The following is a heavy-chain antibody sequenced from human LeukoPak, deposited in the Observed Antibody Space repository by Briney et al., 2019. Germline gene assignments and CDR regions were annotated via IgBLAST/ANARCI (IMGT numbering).Heavy chain of an antibody. V-gene: IGHV4-34*01. J-gene: IGHJ2*01. CDR2: INHSGST. CDR3: ARVYYSSSYDYWYFDL. D-gene: IGHD6-13*01. Sequence: SETLSLTCAVYGGSFSGYYWSWIRQPPGKGLEWIGEINHSGSTNYNPSLKSRVTISVDTSKNQFSLKLSSVTAADTAVYYCARVYYSSSYDYWYFDLWGRGTLVTVS. CDR1: GGSFSGYY.